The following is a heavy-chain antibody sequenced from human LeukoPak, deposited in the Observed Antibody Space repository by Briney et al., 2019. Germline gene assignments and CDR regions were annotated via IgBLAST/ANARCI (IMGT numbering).Heavy chain of an antibody. CDR3: AKGGGGRLMYYYYMDV. CDR1: GFIFDDYA. V-gene: IGHV3-9*03. CDR2: ITWNSDSI. Sequence: GGSLRLSCAASGFIFDDYAMHWVRQAPGQGLAWVSGITWNSDSIDYADSVKGRFTISRDNAKNSLYLQMNSLRAEDMALYYCAKGGGGRLMYYYYMDVWGKGTTVTVSS. D-gene: IGHD3-16*01. J-gene: IGHJ6*03.